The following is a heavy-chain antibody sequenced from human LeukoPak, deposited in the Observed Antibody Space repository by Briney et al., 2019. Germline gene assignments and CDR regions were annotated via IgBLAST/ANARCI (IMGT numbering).Heavy chain of an antibody. CDR2: IYYSGST. V-gene: IGHV4-39*01. J-gene: IGHJ4*02. D-gene: IGHD1-26*01. CDR3: ARGTPSGGSDY. Sequence: PSGTLSLTCTVSGGSISRSSYYWGWIRQPPGKGLEWIGSIYYSGSTYYNPSLKSRVTISVGTSKNQFSLKLSSVTAADTAVYYCARGTPSGGSDYWGQGTLVTVSS. CDR1: GGSISRSSYY.